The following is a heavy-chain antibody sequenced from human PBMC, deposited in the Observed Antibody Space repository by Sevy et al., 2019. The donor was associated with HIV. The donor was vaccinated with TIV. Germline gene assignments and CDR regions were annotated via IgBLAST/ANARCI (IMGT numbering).Heavy chain of an antibody. D-gene: IGHD4-4*01. Sequence: SETLSLTCTVSGGSISSYYWSWIRQPPGKGLEWIGYIYYSGSTNYNPSLKSRVTISVDTSKNQCSLKLSSVTAADTAVYYCARWGYSNSLDYWGQGTLVTVSS. CDR2: IYYSGST. V-gene: IGHV4-59*01. CDR1: GGSISSYY. J-gene: IGHJ4*02. CDR3: ARWGYSNSLDY.